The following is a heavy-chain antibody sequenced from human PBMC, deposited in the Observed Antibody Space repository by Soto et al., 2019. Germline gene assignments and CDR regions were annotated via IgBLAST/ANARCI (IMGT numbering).Heavy chain of an antibody. CDR3: ARARYGDFVTWFDS. D-gene: IGHD4-17*01. CDR2: IIPIFATP. CDR1: GAIFSSYA. V-gene: IGHV1-69*01. Sequence: QVQLVQSGAEVKKPGSSVKVSCKASGAIFSSYAVSWVRQVPGQGLEWMGGIIPIFATPKYGQKFQDRVTITVDESTSSAYMELSSLRSDDTAVYYCARARYGDFVTWFDSWGQGTPVTVSS. J-gene: IGHJ5*01.